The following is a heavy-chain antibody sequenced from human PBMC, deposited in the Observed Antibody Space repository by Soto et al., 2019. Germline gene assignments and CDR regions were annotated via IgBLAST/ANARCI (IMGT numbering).Heavy chain of an antibody. V-gene: IGHV3-30-3*01. CDR3: ARESLSYYYYGMDV. CDR2: ISYDGSNK. CDR1: GFTFSSYA. J-gene: IGHJ6*02. Sequence: QVQLVESGGGVVQPGRSLRLSCAASGFTFSSYAMHWVRQAPGKGLEWVAVISYDGSNKYYADSVKGRFTISRDNSKNTLYLQMNSLRAEDTAVYYCARESLSYYYYGMDVWGQGTTVTVSS.